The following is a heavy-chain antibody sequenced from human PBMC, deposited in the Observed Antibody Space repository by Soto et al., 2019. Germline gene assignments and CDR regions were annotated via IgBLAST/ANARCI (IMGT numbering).Heavy chain of an antibody. Sequence: EVQLLESGGDLVQPGRSLRLSCAASGFTFSGYAMSWVRQAPGKGLEWVSVIHGGGNSAYYADSVKGRFTISRDNSKNTLYLQMRSLRGEDTAVYYCAKNRGRVTTSLHFDYCGQGTLVTVSS. CDR3: AKNRGRVTTSLHFDY. J-gene: IGHJ4*02. V-gene: IGHV3-23*01. CDR1: GFTFSGYA. D-gene: IGHD4-17*01. CDR2: IHGGGNSA.